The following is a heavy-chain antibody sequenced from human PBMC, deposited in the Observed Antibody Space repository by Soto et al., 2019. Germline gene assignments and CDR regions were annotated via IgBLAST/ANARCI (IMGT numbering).Heavy chain of an antibody. V-gene: IGHV6-1*01. J-gene: IGHJ4*02. Sequence: SQTLSLTCAISGDSVSSNSAAWNWIRQSPSRGLEWLGRAYYRSQWYYDSAVSVRSRITVIPDTSKNQFSLKLSSVAAADTAVYYCARESTLLDYWGQGSLVTVSS. CDR3: ARESTLLDY. CDR2: AYYRSQWYY. CDR1: GDSVSSNSAA. D-gene: IGHD2-15*01.